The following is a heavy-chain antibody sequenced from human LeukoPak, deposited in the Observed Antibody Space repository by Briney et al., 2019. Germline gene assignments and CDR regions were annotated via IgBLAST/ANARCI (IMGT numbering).Heavy chain of an antibody. D-gene: IGHD2-8*01. Sequence: PGGSLRLSCSASGFTFSSYAMSWVRQAPGKGLEWVSAISGSGGSTYYADSVKGRFTISRDNSKNTPYLQMNSLRAEDTAVYYCAKQIEGVYGYWGQGTLVTVSS. V-gene: IGHV3-23*01. CDR1: GFTFSSYA. J-gene: IGHJ4*02. CDR2: ISGSGGST. CDR3: AKQIEGVYGY.